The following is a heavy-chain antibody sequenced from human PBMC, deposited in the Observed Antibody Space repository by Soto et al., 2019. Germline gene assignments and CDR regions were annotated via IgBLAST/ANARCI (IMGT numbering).Heavy chain of an antibody. D-gene: IGHD3-16*02. J-gene: IGHJ4*02. CDR3: ARVGDYDYVWGSYRLFDY. CDR2: INAGNGNT. CDR1: GYTYTSYA. V-gene: IGHV1-3*01. Sequence: GASVKVSCKAFGYTYTSYAMHWVRQAPGQRLEWMGWINAGNGNTKYSQKFQGRVTITRDTSASTAYMELSSLRSEDTAVYYCARVGDYDYVWGSYRLFDYWGQGTLVTVSS.